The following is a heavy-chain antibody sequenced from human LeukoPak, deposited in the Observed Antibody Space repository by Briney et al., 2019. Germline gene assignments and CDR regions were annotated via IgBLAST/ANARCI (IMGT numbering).Heavy chain of an antibody. CDR3: FQGDFWSGYDY. CDR2: IYYSGST. J-gene: IGHJ4*02. CDR1: GGSISSSSYY. D-gene: IGHD3-3*01. Sequence: SETLSLTCTVSGGSISSSSYYWGWIRQPPGKGLEWIGSIYYSGSTYYNPSLKSRVTISVDTSKNQFSLKLSSVTAADTAVYYCFQGDFWSGYDYWGQGALVIVSS. V-gene: IGHV4-39*07.